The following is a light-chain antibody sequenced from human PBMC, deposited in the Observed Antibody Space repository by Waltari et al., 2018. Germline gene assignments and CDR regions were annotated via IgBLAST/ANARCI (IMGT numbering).Light chain of an antibody. Sequence: DIVLTQSPAILSLSPGERASLSCRASQSVTNYLAWYQQKPGQAPRLLIYYTSNRATGIPARFSGSGFGTDFTLTISSLEPKDFAVYYCQQRRDWPLTFGGGTKVEIK. J-gene: IGKJ4*01. V-gene: IGKV3-11*01. CDR1: QSVTNY. CDR2: YTS. CDR3: QQRRDWPLT.